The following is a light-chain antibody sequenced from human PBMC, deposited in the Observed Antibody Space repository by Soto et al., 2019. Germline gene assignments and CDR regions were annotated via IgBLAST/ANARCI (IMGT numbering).Light chain of an antibody. Sequence: EIVLTQSPGTLSLSPGERATLSCRASQSISSNYLAWYQQKPGQAPRLLIHVASSRASGIPDRFSGSGSGTDFTLTISKLEPEDFAVYYCQQYGSSLITFGQGTRLEIK. V-gene: IGKV3-20*01. J-gene: IGKJ5*01. CDR3: QQYGSSLIT. CDR2: VAS. CDR1: QSISSNY.